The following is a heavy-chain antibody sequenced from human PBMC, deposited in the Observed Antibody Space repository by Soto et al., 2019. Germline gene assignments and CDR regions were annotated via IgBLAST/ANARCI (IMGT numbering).Heavy chain of an antibody. CDR3: ARDPVRGDDFNFDY. V-gene: IGHV3-7*01. D-gene: IGHD3-10*01. J-gene: IGHJ4*02. Sequence: VQLVESGGGLVQPGGSLRLSCAASGFIFSTYWMTWVRQAPGKGLEWVANIKPDGSAKNYVDSVKGRFTISRDNAKNSLYLQMNSLRAEDTAVYYCARDPVRGDDFNFDYWGQGTLVTVSS. CDR2: IKPDGSAK. CDR1: GFIFSTYW.